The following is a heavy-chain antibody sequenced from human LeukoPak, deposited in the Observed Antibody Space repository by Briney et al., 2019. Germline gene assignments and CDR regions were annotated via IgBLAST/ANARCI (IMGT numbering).Heavy chain of an antibody. J-gene: IGHJ4*02. D-gene: IGHD3-10*01. Sequence: SETLSLTCAVSGGSFSGYYWTWIRQSPGKGLEWIGEIDHSETINYNQSLKSRVTMSVDTSKSQFSLNLTSVTAADTAVYYCARGRRYYYGSGFYYWGQGTLVTVSS. CDR3: ARGRRYYYGSGFYY. V-gene: IGHV4-34*01. CDR1: GGSFSGYY. CDR2: IDHSETI.